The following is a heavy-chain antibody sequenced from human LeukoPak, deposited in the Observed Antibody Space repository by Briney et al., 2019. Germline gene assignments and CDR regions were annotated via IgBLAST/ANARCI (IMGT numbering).Heavy chain of an antibody. J-gene: IGHJ3*02. D-gene: IGHD3-10*01. Sequence: GGSLRLSCAASGFTFSSYWMSWVRQPPGKGLEWVPGISWTGGSTGYADSVKGRFTIFRDNAKNSLYLQMNSLRAEDTALYYCARDPCTMVQGGICFGAFDIWGQGTMVTVSS. CDR2: ISWTGGST. CDR3: ARDPCTMVQGGICFGAFDI. CDR1: GFTFSSYW. V-gene: IGHV3-20*04.